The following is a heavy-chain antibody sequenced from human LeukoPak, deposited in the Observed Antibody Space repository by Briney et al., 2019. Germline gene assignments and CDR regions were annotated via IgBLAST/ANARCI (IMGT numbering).Heavy chain of an antibody. CDR2: IRYDGSQK. CDR1: GFSFSNYG. D-gene: IGHD3-16*01. CDR3: ARDLLSLPHKYFDS. J-gene: IGHJ4*02. Sequence: GGSLRLSCAASGFSFSNYGMHWVRQAPGKGLEWVAYIRYDGSQKYYGDSVKGRFTISRDNSKNTVYPQMNSLRDEDTAVYYCARDLLSLPHKYFDSWGQGTLVTVSS. V-gene: IGHV3-30*02.